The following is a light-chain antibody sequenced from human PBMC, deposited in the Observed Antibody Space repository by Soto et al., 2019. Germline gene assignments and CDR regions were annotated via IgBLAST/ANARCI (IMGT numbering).Light chain of an antibody. V-gene: IGKV1-5*01. Sequence: DKQMTQSPSTLSASVGARVTITCRASQSINTWLAWYQQKPGKAPKLLIYDTSTLKSGAPSRFSGSGSGTEFTLTINSLQPDDFATYYCQQYENYPLTFGGGTKVEIK. J-gene: IGKJ4*01. CDR2: DTS. CDR1: QSINTW. CDR3: QQYENYPLT.